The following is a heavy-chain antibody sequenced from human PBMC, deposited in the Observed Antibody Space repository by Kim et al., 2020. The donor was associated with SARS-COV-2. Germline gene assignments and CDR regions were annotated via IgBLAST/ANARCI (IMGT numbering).Heavy chain of an antibody. CDR3: AGDEDSSGWYDY. CDR2: IYYSGST. CDR1: GGSFSSYY. V-gene: IGHV4-59*01. J-gene: IGHJ4*02. D-gene: IGHD6-19*01. Sequence: SETLSLTCTVSGGSFSSYYWSWVRQPPGKGLEWIGYIYYSGSTNYNPSLKSRVSISIDRSKNQFSLRLRSVTAADTAVYYCAGDEDSSGWYDYWGQGTLV.